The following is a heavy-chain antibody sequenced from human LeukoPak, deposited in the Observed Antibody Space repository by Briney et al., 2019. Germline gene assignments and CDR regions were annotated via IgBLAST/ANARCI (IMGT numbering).Heavy chain of an antibody. CDR2: INHSGST. V-gene: IGHV4-34*01. Sequence: SETLSLTCAVYGGSFSGYYWSWIRQPPGKGLEWIGEINHSGSTNYNPSLKSRVTISVDTSKNQFSLKLSSVTAADTAVYYCASRRITIFGVARYGMDVWGQGTTVTVSS. CDR1: GGSFSGYY. D-gene: IGHD3-3*01. J-gene: IGHJ6*02. CDR3: ASRRITIFGVARYGMDV.